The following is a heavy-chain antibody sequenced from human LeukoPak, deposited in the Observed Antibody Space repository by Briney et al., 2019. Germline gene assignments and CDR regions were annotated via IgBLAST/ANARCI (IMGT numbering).Heavy chain of an antibody. V-gene: IGHV4-59*01. J-gene: IGHJ1*01. CDR3: ARGPGGDSSGYYYGEYFQH. CDR1: GGSISSYY. Sequence: PSETLSLTCTVSGGSISSYYWSWIRQPPGKGLEWIGYIYYSGSTNYNPSLKSRVTISVDTSKNQFSLKLSSVTAADTAVYYCARGPGGDSSGYYYGEYFQHWGQGTLVTVSS. CDR2: IYYSGST. D-gene: IGHD3-22*01.